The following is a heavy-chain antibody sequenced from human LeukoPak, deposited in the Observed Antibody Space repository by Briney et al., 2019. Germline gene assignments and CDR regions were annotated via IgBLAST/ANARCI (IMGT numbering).Heavy chain of an antibody. V-gene: IGHV3-23*01. CDR1: GFTFSSYA. J-gene: IGHJ4*02. CDR2: ISGSGGST. Sequence: SGGSLRLSCAASGFTFSSYAMSWVRQAPGKGREGVSAISGSGGSTYYADSVKGRFTISRDNSKNTLYLQMNSLRAEDTAVYYCAKGSLMWLLGTAWGQGTLVTVSS. CDR3: AKGSLMWLLGTA. D-gene: IGHD3-22*01.